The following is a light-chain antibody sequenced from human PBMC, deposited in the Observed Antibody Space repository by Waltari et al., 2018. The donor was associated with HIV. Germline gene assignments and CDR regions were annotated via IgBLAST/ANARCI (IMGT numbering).Light chain of an antibody. CDR1: SLRSNY. J-gene: IGLJ2*01. CDR2: GHY. Sequence: SSELTQDPVVSVALGQTVRITCQGDSLRSNYVNWYQQKPGQAPVVVIYGHYNRPSGIPDRSSGSSSGNTASLTITGAQAEDEADYYCSSRDSNANHLSVIFGGGTKLTVL. CDR3: SSRDSNANHLSVI. V-gene: IGLV3-19*01.